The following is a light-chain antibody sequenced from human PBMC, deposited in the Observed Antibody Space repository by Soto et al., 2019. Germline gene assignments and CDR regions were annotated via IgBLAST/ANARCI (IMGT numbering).Light chain of an antibody. Sequence: VMTQDPATLSVSPGERATRSCRASQTINNNVAWYQLKDGQVPRLLIYGASTRATDVPARFSGSGSGTEFTLTISSLQSEDFAEYHCQQYGSSPRTFGQGTKVDIK. CDR2: GAS. V-gene: IGKV3-15*01. J-gene: IGKJ1*01. CDR1: QTINNN. CDR3: QQYGSSPRT.